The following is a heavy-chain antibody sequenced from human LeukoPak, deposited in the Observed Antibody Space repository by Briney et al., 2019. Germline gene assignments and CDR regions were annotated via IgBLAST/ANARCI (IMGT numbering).Heavy chain of an antibody. J-gene: IGHJ4*02. CDR3: ALSNFGWDEYYFDY. CDR1: GYTLTELS. CDR2: FDPEDGET. Sequence: ASVKVSCKVSGYTLTELSMHWVRQAPGKGLEWMGGFDPEDGETIYAQKFQGRVTMTEDTSTDTAYMELSSLRSEDTAVYYCALSNFGWDEYYFDYWGQGTLVTVSS. V-gene: IGHV1-24*01. D-gene: IGHD3-3*01.